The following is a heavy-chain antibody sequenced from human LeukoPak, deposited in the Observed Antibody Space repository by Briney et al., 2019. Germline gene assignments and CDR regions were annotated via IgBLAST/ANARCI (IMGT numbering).Heavy chain of an antibody. CDR1: GFTFSSYE. D-gene: IGHD3-3*01. Sequence: GGSLRLSCAASGFTFSSYEMNWVRQAPGKGLEWVSYIDSSGDTIYYADSVRGQFTISRDNAKNSLYLQMNSLRDEDTAVYYCARDSLLEWLTFDYWGQGTLVIVSS. V-gene: IGHV3-48*03. CDR3: ARDSLLEWLTFDY. J-gene: IGHJ4*02. CDR2: IDSSGDTI.